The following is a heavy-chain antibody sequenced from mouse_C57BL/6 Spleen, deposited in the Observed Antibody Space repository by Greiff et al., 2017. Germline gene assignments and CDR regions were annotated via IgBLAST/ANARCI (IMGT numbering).Heavy chain of an antibody. D-gene: IGHD2-4*01. CDR3: AREIYYDYDEGAY. CDR1: GYTFTDYY. Sequence: EVQLQQSGPELVKPGASVKISCKASGYTFTDYYMNWVKQSHGKSLEWIGDINPNNGGPSYNQKFKGKATLTVDKSSSTAYMELRSLTSEDSAVYYCAREIYYDYDEGAYWGQGTLVTVSA. V-gene: IGHV1-26*01. J-gene: IGHJ3*01. CDR2: INPNNGGP.